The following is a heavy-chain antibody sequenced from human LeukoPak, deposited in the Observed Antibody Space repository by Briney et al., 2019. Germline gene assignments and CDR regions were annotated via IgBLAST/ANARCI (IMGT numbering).Heavy chain of an antibody. Sequence: PGGSLRLSCAASGFSFSSYAMSWVRQAPGKGLEWVSAIGGSGESTFYADSVKGRFTISRDNSKNTLSLQMNSLRAEDTAVYYCTELHSSSSFYYGMDVWGQGTTVTVSS. CDR2: IGGSGEST. CDR1: GFSFSSYA. D-gene: IGHD6-6*01. CDR3: TELHSSSSFYYGMDV. J-gene: IGHJ6*02. V-gene: IGHV3-23*01.